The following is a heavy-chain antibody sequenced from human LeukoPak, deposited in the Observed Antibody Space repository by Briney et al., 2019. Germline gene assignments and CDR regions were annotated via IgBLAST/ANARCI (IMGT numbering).Heavy chain of an antibody. V-gene: IGHV1-24*01. J-gene: IGHJ3*02. CDR3: ATEHYGSGSYYKVPDAFDI. D-gene: IGHD3-10*01. Sequence: ASVKVSCKVSGYTLTELSMHWVRQAPGKGLEWMGGFDPEGGETIYAQKFQGRVTMTEDTSTDTAYMELSSLRSEDTAVYYCATEHYGSGSYYKVPDAFDIWGQGTMVTVSS. CDR1: GYTLTELS. CDR2: FDPEGGET.